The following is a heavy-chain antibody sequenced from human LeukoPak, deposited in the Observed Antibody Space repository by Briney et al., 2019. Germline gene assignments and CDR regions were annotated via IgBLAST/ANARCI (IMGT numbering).Heavy chain of an antibody. D-gene: IGHD1-26*01. CDR1: GGSISSYY. CDR2: IYYSGST. CDR3: ARLGGSTGGAFDI. J-gene: IGHJ3*02. Sequence: KPSETLSLTCTVSGGSISSYYWSWIRQPPGKGLEWIGYIYYSGSTNYNPSLKSRVTISVDTSKNQFSLKLSSVTAADTAVYYGARLGGSTGGAFDIWRQGTMVTVSS. V-gene: IGHV4-59*08.